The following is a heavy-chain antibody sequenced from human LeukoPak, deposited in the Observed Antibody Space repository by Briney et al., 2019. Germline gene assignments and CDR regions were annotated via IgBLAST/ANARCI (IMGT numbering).Heavy chain of an antibody. CDR1: GGSFSNYY. J-gene: IGHJ4*02. V-gene: IGHV4-34*01. CDR2: INHSGST. Sequence: SETLSLTCAVYGGSFSNYYWSWIRQPPGKGLEWIGEINHSGSTNYNPSLKSRVTISVDTSKKQFSLKLSSVTAADTAVYYCARPYCSAGNCYSNFDSWGQGTLVTVSS. CDR3: ARPYCSAGNCYSNFDS. D-gene: IGHD2-15*01.